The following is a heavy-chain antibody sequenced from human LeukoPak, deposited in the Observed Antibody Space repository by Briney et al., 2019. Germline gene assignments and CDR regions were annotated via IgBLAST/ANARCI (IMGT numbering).Heavy chain of an antibody. CDR1: GGTFSSYA. V-gene: IGHV1-69*04. CDR2: IIPILGIA. D-gene: IGHD5-18*01. Sequence: SVKVSCKASGGTFSSYAISWVRQAPGQGLEWMGRIIPILGIANYAQKFQGRVTTTADKSTSTAYMELSSLRSEDTAVYYCAREGGGYSYGYLYWGQGTLVTVSS. J-gene: IGHJ4*02. CDR3: AREGGGYSYGYLY.